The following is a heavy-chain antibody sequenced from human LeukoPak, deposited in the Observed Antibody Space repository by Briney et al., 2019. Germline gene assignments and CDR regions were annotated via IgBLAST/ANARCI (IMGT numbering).Heavy chain of an antibody. V-gene: IGHV3-23*01. CDR2: IGTSGDT. CDR1: GLTFSNSP. D-gene: IGHD3-22*01. J-gene: IGHJ4*02. CDR3: ATKTVGNYPYDY. Sequence: GGSLRLSCAAAGLTFSNSPMNWVRQAPGRGLEWVPTIGTSGDTYYADSVKGRFTISRDISKNTVYLQMTSLRAEDTALYYCATKTVGNYPYDYWGQGTLATVSP.